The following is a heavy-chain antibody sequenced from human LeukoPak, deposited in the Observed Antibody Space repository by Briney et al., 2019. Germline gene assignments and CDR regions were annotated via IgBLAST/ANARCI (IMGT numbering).Heavy chain of an antibody. Sequence: SETLSLTCTVSGGSISTYYWSWIRQPPGKGLEWIGYIYYSGNTKYNPSLESRVSISVDTSKNQFSLRLNSVTAADTAMYYCARKTSSSWYFDYWGQGALVAVSS. J-gene: IGHJ4*02. CDR3: ARKTSSSWYFDY. CDR2: IYYSGNT. D-gene: IGHD6-13*01. V-gene: IGHV4-59*08. CDR1: GGSISTYY.